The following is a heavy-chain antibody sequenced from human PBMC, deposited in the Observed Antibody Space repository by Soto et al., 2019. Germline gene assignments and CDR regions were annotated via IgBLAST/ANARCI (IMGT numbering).Heavy chain of an antibody. J-gene: IGHJ4*02. CDR3: ARGCSGGGCYSRAFDY. CDR2: IRHKANSYTT. Sequence: EVQLVESGGGLVQPGGSLRLSCAASGFTFSDHYMDWVRQAPGKGLEWVGRIRHKANSYTTEYATSVKGRFTISRDDSKNSLYLQMNSLKTEDTAVYYCARGCSGGGCYSRAFDYWGQGTLVTVSS. V-gene: IGHV3-72*01. D-gene: IGHD2-15*01. CDR1: GFTFSDHY.